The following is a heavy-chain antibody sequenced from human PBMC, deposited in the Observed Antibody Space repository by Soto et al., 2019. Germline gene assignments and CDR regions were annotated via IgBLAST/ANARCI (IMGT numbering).Heavy chain of an antibody. Sequence: GGSLRLSCAASGFTFSSYWMSWVRQAPGKGLEWVANIKQDGSEKYYVDSVKGRFTISRDNAKNSLYLQMNSLRAEDTAVYYCAKGERGGRGPPFSCHIWGKGTMVTVPS. CDR3: AKGERGGRGPPFSCHI. CDR2: IKQDGSEK. CDR1: GFTFSSYW. D-gene: IGHD3-10*01. V-gene: IGHV3-7*01. J-gene: IGHJ3*02.